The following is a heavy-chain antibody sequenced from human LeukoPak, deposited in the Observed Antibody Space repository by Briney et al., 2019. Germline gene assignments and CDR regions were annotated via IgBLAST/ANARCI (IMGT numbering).Heavy chain of an antibody. J-gene: IGHJ4*02. CDR1: GYTFTGYY. CDR2: INPNSGGT. D-gene: IGHD3-3*01. Sequence: ASVKVSCKASGYTFTGYYMHWVRQAPGQGLEWMGWINPNSGGTNYAQKFQGRVTMTRDTSISTAYMELSRLRSDDTAVYYCARVGYDFWSGYSMRRFDYWGQGTLVTVSS. CDR3: ARVGYDFWSGYSMRRFDY. V-gene: IGHV1-2*02.